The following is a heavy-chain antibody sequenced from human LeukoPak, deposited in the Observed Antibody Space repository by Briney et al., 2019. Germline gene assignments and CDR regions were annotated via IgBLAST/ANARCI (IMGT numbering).Heavy chain of an antibody. Sequence: PSETLSLTCTVSGGSISSYYWSWIRQPPGKGLEWIRYIYYSGSTNYNPSLKSRVTISVDTSKNQFSLKLSSVTAADTAVYYCARRPGAVAGHDAFDIWGQGTMVTVSS. J-gene: IGHJ3*02. D-gene: IGHD6-19*01. CDR2: IYYSGST. CDR3: ARRPGAVAGHDAFDI. V-gene: IGHV4-59*08. CDR1: GGSISSYY.